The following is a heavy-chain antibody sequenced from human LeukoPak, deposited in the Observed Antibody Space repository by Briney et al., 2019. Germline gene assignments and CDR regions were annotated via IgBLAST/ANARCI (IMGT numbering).Heavy chain of an antibody. V-gene: IGHV3-21*01. CDR3: ARDLRLYAFDI. Sequence: KPGGSLRLSCAASGFTFSSYSMNWVRQAPGKGLEWVSSISSSSSYIYYADSVKGRFTISRDNAKNSLYLQMKSLRAEDTAVYYCARDLRLYAFDIWGQGTMVTVSS. CDR2: ISSSSSYI. CDR1: GFTFSSYS. J-gene: IGHJ3*02. D-gene: IGHD3-16*01.